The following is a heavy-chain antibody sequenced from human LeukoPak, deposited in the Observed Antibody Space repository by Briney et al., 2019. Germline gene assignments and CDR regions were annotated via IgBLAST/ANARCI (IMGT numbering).Heavy chain of an antibody. CDR2: ISGSGGST. V-gene: IGHV3-23*01. Sequence: PGGSLRLSCAASGFTFSSYAMSWVRQAPGKGLEWVSAISGSGGSTYYADSVKGRFTISRDNSKNTLYLQMNSLRAEDTAVYYCAKTGYCSGSSCYLGDYWGQGTLVTVSS. D-gene: IGHD2-15*01. CDR3: AKTGYCSGSSCYLGDY. CDR1: GFTFSSYA. J-gene: IGHJ4*02.